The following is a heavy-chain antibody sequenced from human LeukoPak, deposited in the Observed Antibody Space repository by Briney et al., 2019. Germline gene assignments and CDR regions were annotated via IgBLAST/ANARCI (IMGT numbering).Heavy chain of an antibody. V-gene: IGHV4-30-2*01. CDR1: GGSISSGGYY. Sequence: PSETLSLTCTVSGGSISSGGYYWSWIRQPPGKGLEWIGYIYHSGSTYYNPSLKSRVTISVDRSKNQFSLKLSSATAADTAVYYCARVVVPAAIGGWFDPWGQGTLVTVSS. CDR2: IYHSGST. D-gene: IGHD2-2*01. J-gene: IGHJ5*02. CDR3: ARVVVPAAIGGWFDP.